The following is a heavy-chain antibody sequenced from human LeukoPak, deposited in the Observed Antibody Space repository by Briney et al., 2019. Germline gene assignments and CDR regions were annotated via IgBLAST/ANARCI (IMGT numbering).Heavy chain of an antibody. J-gene: IGHJ3*02. CDR1: GGSISSYY. CDR2: IYYSGST. Sequence: KTSETLSLTCTVSGGSISSYYWSWIRQPPGKGLEWIGYIYYSGSTNYNPSLKSRVTISVDTSKNQFSLKLSSVTAADTAVYYCARVGWVDAFDIWGQGTMVTVSS. CDR3: ARVGWVDAFDI. V-gene: IGHV4-59*01. D-gene: IGHD6-19*01.